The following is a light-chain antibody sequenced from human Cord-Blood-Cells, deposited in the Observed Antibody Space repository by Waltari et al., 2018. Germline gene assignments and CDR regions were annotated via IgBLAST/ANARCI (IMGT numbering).Light chain of an antibody. CDR2: YKSDSDK. Sequence: QAVLTQPSSLSASPGASASLTCTLRSGINVGTYRIYWYQQKRWSPPQYLLRYKSDSDKQQGAGVPSRFSGSKDASANAGILLISGLQSEDEADYYCMIWHSSAWVFGGGTKLTVL. J-gene: IGLJ3*02. CDR3: MIWHSSAWV. CDR1: SGINVGTYR. V-gene: IGLV5-45*02.